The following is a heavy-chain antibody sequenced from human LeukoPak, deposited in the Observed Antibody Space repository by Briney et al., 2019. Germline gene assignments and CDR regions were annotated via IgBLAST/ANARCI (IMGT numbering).Heavy chain of an antibody. V-gene: IGHV3-11*04. CDR1: GFTFSDYY. J-gene: IGHJ4*02. D-gene: IGHD4-17*01. CDR3: ARDGSLDFTVTYNFDY. Sequence: PGGSLRLSCAASGFTFSDYYMSWIRQAPGKGLEWVSYISSSGSTIYYADSVKGRFTISRDNAKNSLYLQMNSLRAEDTAVYYCARDGSLDFTVTYNFDYWGQGTLVTVSS. CDR2: ISSSGSTI.